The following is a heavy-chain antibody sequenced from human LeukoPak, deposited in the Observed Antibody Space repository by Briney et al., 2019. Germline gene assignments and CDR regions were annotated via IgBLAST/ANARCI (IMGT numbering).Heavy chain of an antibody. V-gene: IGHV4-59*01. D-gene: IGHD3-9*01. CDR2: IYYSGST. CDR3: ARFTPYYDILTGYSHFDY. Sequence: SETLSLTCTVSGDSISSYYWSWIRQPPGKGPEWIGYIYYSGSTNYNPSLKSRVTISVDTSKNQFSLKLNSVTAADTAVYYCARFTPYYDILTGYSHFDYWGQGTLVTVSS. J-gene: IGHJ4*02. CDR1: GDSISSYY.